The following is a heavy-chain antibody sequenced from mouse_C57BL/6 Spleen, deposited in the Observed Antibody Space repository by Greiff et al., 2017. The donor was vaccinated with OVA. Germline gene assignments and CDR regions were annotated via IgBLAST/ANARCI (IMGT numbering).Heavy chain of an antibody. Sequence: QVQLQHSGAELVKPGASVKMSCKASGYTFTTYPIEWMKQNHGKSLEWIGNFHPYNDDTKYNEKFKGKATLTVEKSSSTVYLELSRLTSDDSAVYYCAIYGSSYGDYAMDYWGQGTSVTVSS. V-gene: IGHV1-47*01. CDR2: FHPYNDDT. J-gene: IGHJ4*01. CDR3: AIYGSSYGDYAMDY. D-gene: IGHD1-1*01. CDR1: GYTFTTYP.